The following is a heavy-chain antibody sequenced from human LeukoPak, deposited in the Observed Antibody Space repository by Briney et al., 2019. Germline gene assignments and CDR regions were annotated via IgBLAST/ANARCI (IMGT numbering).Heavy chain of an antibody. CDR1: GFTFSGYG. Sequence: GGSLRLSCAASGFTFSGYGMHWVRQAPGKGLEWVAFIRNDGSNKYYADSVKGRFTISRDNSKNTLYLQMNSLRAEDTAVYYCAREVQKYFDYWGQGTLVTVSS. J-gene: IGHJ4*02. CDR3: AREVQKYFDY. V-gene: IGHV3-30*02. CDR2: IRNDGSNK.